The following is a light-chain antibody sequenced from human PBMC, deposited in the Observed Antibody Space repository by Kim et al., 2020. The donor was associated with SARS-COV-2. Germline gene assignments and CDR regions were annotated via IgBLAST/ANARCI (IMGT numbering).Light chain of an antibody. CDR2: GTS. CDR3: QQYGSSPIVT. Sequence: EIVLTQSPGTLSLSPGERATLSCRASQSVRSTYLAWYQQKFGQAPRLLIYGTSSRATGIPDRFSGSGSGTDFTLTISRLEPEDFAVYLCQQYGSSPIVTFGQGTRLEIK. CDR1: QSVRSTY. J-gene: IGKJ5*01. V-gene: IGKV3-20*01.